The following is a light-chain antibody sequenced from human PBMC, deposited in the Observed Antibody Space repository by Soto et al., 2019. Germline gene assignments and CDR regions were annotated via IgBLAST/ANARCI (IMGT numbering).Light chain of an antibody. J-gene: IGKJ3*01. CDR2: GAS. V-gene: IGKV3-20*01. CDR1: QSVSSSF. CDR3: QHYGNSPPEYT. Sequence: EIVLTQSPGTLSLSPGERATLSCRASQSVSSSFLAWYQQRPGQAPRLLIFGASYRATGIPDRFSGSGSGTDFTLTISSLEPEDFAVYYCQHYGNSPPEYTFGPGTNVDSK.